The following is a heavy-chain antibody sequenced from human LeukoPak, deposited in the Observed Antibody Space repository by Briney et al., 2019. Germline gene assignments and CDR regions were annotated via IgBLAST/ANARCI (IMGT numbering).Heavy chain of an antibody. D-gene: IGHD2-21*01. V-gene: IGHV1-24*01. J-gene: IGHJ4*02. Sequence: ASVKVSCKVSGDILSELSIHWVRQTPGKGFEWMGGLDPAAGTTLYAQTFQDRIIMTEDTSTGTTYMELGSLTSDDTAMYYCATLVVPAAKRGVWGQGTLVTVSS. CDR2: LDPAAGTT. CDR3: ATLVVPAAKRGV. CDR1: GDILSELS.